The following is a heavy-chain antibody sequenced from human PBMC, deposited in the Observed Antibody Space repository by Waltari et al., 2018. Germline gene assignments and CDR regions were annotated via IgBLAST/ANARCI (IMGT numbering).Heavy chain of an antibody. J-gene: IGHJ3*01. Sequence: EVQLVESGGGLVQPGGSLRLSCAASGVTLSRSWIHWVRQSPGKGLMWVYRINNDGSSTWYADSVKGRFTISRDDAKNTVSLQMNNLSAEDTALYYCARAGLLGAFDVWGQGTMVTVSS. V-gene: IGHV3-74*01. D-gene: IGHD2-15*01. CDR2: INNDGSST. CDR1: GVTLSRSW. CDR3: ARAGLLGAFDV.